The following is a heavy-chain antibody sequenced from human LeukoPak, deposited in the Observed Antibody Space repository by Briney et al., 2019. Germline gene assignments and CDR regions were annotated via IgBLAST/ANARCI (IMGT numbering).Heavy chain of an antibody. D-gene: IGHD3-3*01. CDR3: ARDYSLWSGSNFDY. V-gene: IGHV4-61*02. J-gene: IGHJ4*02. CDR2: IYTSGST. CDR1: GGSISSGSYY. Sequence: SETLSLTCTVSGGSISSGSYYWSWIRQPAGKGLEWIGRIYTSGSTNCNPSLKSRVTMSVDTSKNQFSLKLSSVTAADTAVYYCARDYSLWSGSNFDYWGQGTLVTVSS.